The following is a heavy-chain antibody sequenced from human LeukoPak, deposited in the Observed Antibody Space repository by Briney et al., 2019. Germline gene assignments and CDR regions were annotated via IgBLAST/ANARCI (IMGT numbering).Heavy chain of an antibody. CDR2: ISGSGAST. CDR1: GFTFSSYA. Sequence: RPGGSLRLSCAASGFTFSSYAMSWVRQAPGKGLEWVSTISGSGASTYYADSVKGRFTISRDNSKNTLYLQMNSLRAEDTAVYYCAKQPGSVVDSSGSLSRHWGQGTLSPSPQ. D-gene: IGHD3-22*01. V-gene: IGHV3-23*01. CDR3: AKQPGSVVDSSGSLSRH. J-gene: IGHJ4*02.